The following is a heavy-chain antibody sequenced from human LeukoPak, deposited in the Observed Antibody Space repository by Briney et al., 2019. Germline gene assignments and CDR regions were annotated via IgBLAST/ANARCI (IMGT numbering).Heavy chain of an antibody. CDR3: ARIYGSGPYYYYYYMDV. J-gene: IGHJ6*03. D-gene: IGHD3-10*01. CDR1: GDSISSYY. CDR2: IYTSGST. V-gene: IGHV4-4*09. Sequence: SETLSLTCTVSGDSISSYYWSWIRQPPGKGLEWIGYIYTSGSTNYNPSLKSRVTISVDTSKNQFSLKLSSVTAADTAVYYCARIYGSGPYYYYYYMDVWGKGTTVSVSS.